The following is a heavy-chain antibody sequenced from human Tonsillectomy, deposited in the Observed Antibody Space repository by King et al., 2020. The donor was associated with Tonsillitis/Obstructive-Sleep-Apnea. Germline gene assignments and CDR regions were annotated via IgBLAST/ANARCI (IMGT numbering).Heavy chain of an antibody. CDR2: IYSGGST. J-gene: IGHJ3*02. CDR3: ATSSIRCGPDAFDI. CDR1: GLTVSSNY. Sequence: EDQLVQSGGGLVQPGGSLRLSCAASGLTVSSNYMSWVRQAPGKGLEWVSVIYSGGSTYYTDSVKGRFTISRHNSENTLYLQMNSLRAEDTAVYYCATSSIRCGPDAFDIWGQGTMVTVSS. D-gene: IGHD2-2*01. V-gene: IGHV3-53*04.